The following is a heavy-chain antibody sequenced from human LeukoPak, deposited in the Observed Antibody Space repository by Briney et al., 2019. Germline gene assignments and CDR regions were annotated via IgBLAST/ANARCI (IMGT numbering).Heavy chain of an antibody. CDR2: IYGSGST. D-gene: IGHD1-26*01. CDR3: AGLADSVGATMYTFNV. Sequence: SQTLSLTCTVSGGSISSGTYYWSWIRQPAGKELEWIGRIYGSGSTNYNPSLKSRVTISLDTSKNHFSLKLSSVTAADTAVYYCAGLADSVGATMYTFNVWGQGTMLTFSS. V-gene: IGHV4-61*02. J-gene: IGHJ3*01. CDR1: GGSISSGTYY.